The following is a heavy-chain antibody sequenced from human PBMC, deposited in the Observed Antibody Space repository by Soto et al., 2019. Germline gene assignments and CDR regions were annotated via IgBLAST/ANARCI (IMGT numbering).Heavy chain of an antibody. CDR1: GVTFSDYY. D-gene: IGHD3-10*01. J-gene: IGHJ4*02. Sequence: QVQLVESGGGLVKPGGSLRLSCAASGVTFSDYYMSWIRQAPGKGLEWLSYISSSGDTIYCADSVKGRFTISRDDAKNSVYLQMNSLKPEDTAVYYCASGSSPFTYWGQGSLVTVSS. V-gene: IGHV3-11*01. CDR3: ASGSSPFTY. CDR2: ISSSGDTI.